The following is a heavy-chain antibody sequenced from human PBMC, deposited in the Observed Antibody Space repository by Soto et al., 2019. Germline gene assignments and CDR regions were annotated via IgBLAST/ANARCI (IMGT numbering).Heavy chain of an antibody. J-gene: IGHJ5*02. CDR1: GGSISSYY. CDR3: ARDYYGSGNYDH. V-gene: IGHV4-59*01. CDR2: IYYTGST. D-gene: IGHD3-10*01. Sequence: PSETLSLTCTVSGGSISSYYCSWIRQPPGKGLEWIGHIYYTGSTNYNPSPKSRVTMSVDTAKNQFSLRLSSVTTADTAVYFCARDYYGSGNYDHWGQGTLVTVS.